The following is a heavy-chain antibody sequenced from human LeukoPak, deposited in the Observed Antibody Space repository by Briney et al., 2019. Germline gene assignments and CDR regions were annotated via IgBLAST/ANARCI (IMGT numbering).Heavy chain of an antibody. CDR3: ARQGSELRYSHSYMDV. J-gene: IGHJ6*03. Sequence: GRSLRLSCEVSGFIFENYAMHWVRQAPGKGLEWVAVISSDGSDKYHADAVTGRLTISRDISKNTLHLQMQSLRPEDTAVYCARQGSELRYSHSYMDVWGKGTTVTVSS. D-gene: IGHD2-15*01. V-gene: IGHV3-30*01. CDR2: ISSDGSDK. CDR1: GFIFENYA.